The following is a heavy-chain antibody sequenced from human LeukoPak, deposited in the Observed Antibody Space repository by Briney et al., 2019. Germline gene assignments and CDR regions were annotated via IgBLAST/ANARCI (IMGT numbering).Heavy chain of an antibody. CDR2: IYSDGRK. CDR1: GFMFSSYG. J-gene: IGHJ4*02. CDR3: ARGMTGHFDY. Sequence: GGSLRLTCAASGFMFSSYGMNWVRQAPGKGLEWVSVIYSDGRKDYADSVKGRFTISRDNSKSTLYLQMNSLRAEDTAVYYCARGMTGHFDYWGQGTLVTVSS. D-gene: IGHD3-9*01. V-gene: IGHV3-53*01.